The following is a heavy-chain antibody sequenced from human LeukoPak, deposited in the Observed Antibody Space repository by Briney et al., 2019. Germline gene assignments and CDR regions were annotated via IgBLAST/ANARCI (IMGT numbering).Heavy chain of an antibody. D-gene: IGHD3-22*01. V-gene: IGHV3-11*01. CDR3: ARGSGSYYYFDY. J-gene: IGHJ4*02. CDR2: IGTSGNTI. Sequence: GGSLRLSCAASGFTFSDYYMTWIRQAPWKGLEWVSYIGTSGNTIYYADSVKGRFTISRDNAKNSLYLQMNSLRAEDTAVYYCARGSGSYYYFDYWGQGSLVTVSS. CDR1: GFTFSDYY.